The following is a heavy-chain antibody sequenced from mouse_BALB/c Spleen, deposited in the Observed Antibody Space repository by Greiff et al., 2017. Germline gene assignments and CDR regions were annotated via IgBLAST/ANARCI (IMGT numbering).Heavy chain of an antibody. Sequence: QVQLKESGAELVRPGTSVKVSCKASGYAFTNYLIEWVKQRPGQGLEWIGVINPGSGGTNYNEKFKGKATLTADKSSSTAYMQLSSLTSDDSAVYFCAVYYGYDDYWGQGTTLTVSS. J-gene: IGHJ2*01. CDR1: GYAFTNYL. D-gene: IGHD2-2*01. CDR2: INPGSGGT. CDR3: AVYYGYDDY. V-gene: IGHV1-54*03.